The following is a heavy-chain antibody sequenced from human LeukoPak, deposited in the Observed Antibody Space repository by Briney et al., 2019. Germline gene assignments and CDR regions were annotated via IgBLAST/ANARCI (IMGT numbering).Heavy chain of an antibody. CDR3: AKDDQYYDYVWGSCRYTGKYFDY. CDR2: ISGSGGST. CDR1: GFTFSSYA. V-gene: IGHV3-23*01. D-gene: IGHD3-16*02. Sequence: GGSLRLSCAASGFTFSSYAMSWVRQAPGKGLEWVSAISGSGGSTYYADSVKGRFTISRDNSKNTLYLQMNSLRAEDTAVYYCAKDDQYYDYVWGSCRYTGKYFDYWGQGTLVTVSS. J-gene: IGHJ4*02.